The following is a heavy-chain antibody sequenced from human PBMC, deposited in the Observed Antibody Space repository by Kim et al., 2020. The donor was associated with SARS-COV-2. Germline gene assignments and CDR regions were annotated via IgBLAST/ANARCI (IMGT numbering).Heavy chain of an antibody. J-gene: IGHJ4*02. D-gene: IGHD1-26*01. CDR1: GYTFTSYY. CDR2: INPSGGST. V-gene: IGHV1-46*01. CDR3: ARDRPIASGSYYGDLGY. Sequence: ASVKVSCKASGYTFTSYYMHWVRQAPGQGLEWMGIINPSGGSTSYAQKFQGRVTMTRDTSTSTVYMELSSLRSEDTAVYYCARDRPIASGSYYGDLGYWGQGTLVTVSS.